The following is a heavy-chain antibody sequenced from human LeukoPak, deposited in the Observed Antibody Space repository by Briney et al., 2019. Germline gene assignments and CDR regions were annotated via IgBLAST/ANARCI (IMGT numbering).Heavy chain of an antibody. Sequence: PGGSLRLSCAASGFTFSSYAMSWVRQAPGKGLAWVSAISGSGGSTYYADSVKGRFTISRDNSKNTLYLQMNSLRAEDTAVYYCAKLHGLWFGESFEYWGQGTLVTVFS. J-gene: IGHJ4*02. CDR1: GFTFSSYA. V-gene: IGHV3-23*01. CDR3: AKLHGLWFGESFEY. D-gene: IGHD3-10*01. CDR2: ISGSGGST.